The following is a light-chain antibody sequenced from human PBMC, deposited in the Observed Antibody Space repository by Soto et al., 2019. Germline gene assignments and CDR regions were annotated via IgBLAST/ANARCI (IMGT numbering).Light chain of an antibody. J-gene: IGKJ2*01. CDR2: DAS. CDR3: QQRSNWPFMYA. V-gene: IGKV3-11*01. CDR1: QSVSSY. Sequence: EIVLTQSPATLSLSPGERATLSCRASQSVSSYLAWYQQKPGQAPRLLIYDASNRATGIPARFSGSGSGTDFTLTISRLEPEDFAVYSCQQRSNWPFMYAFGQGTKLEIK.